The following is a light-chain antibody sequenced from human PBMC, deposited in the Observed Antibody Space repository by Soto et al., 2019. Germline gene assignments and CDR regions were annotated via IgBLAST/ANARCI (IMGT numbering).Light chain of an antibody. CDR1: QSVSSSY. CDR3: QQYGSSSLT. V-gene: IGKV3-20*01. J-gene: IGKJ4*01. CDR2: GAS. Sequence: EIVLTQSPGTLSLSPGERATLSCRASQSVSSSYLAWYQQKPGQAPRLLIYGASSRATGIPDRFSGSGSATDFTLTISSLEPEDFAVYYCQQYGSSSLTFGGGTKVEIK.